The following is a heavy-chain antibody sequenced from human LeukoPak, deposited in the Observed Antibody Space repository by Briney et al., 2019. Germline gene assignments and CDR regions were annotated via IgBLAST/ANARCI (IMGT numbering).Heavy chain of an antibody. D-gene: IGHD6-13*01. J-gene: IGHJ4*02. CDR3: ARGQGSHGQQLGDY. CDR1: GSTFTSYD. CDR2: INPNSGNT. V-gene: IGHV1-8*01. Sequence: ASVKFSCKASGSTFTSYDINWVRQATGQGHGWMGWINPNSGNTGYVQKFQGRATMTRNTSISTAYMELSGLRSEDTAVYYCARGQGSHGQQLGDYWGQGTLVTVSS.